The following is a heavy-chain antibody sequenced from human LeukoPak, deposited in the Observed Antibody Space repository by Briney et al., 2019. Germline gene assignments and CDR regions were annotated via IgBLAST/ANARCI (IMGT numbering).Heavy chain of an antibody. V-gene: IGHV3-13*01. J-gene: IGHJ3*02. CDR2: ILVAGDT. CDR3: VRARCGERTFEI. D-gene: IGHD3-10*01. Sequence: GGSLRLSCAASGFVFDNYDMHWVRQSTGKRPEWVAHILVAGDTAYADSVKGRFTISRDNGKRSVYLQMNSLRDGETAIYYCVRARCGERTFEIWGPGRTVSVSS. CDR1: GFVFDNYD.